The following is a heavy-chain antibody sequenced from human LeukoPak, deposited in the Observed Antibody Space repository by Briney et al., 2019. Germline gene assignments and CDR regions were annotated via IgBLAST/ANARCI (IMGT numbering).Heavy chain of an antibody. D-gene: IGHD5-24*01. J-gene: IGHJ6*03. V-gene: IGHV1-69*10. CDR1: GGTGNSYA. CDR3: ARGGGHSGYNLRDGDYNYYMDV. Sequence: SVKVSCKASGGTGNSYALSWVRQAPGQGLEWMGGIIPMFGIVKLSQRFQGRVTITADKSTTTVYMELGSLRSDDTAVYYCARGGGHSGYNLRDGDYNYYMDVWGTGTTVTISS. CDR2: IIPMFGIV.